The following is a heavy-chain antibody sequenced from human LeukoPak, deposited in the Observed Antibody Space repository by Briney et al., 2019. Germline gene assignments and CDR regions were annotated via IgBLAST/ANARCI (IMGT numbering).Heavy chain of an antibody. CDR1: GGSISSGGYS. V-gene: IGHV4-30-4*07. CDR2: IYYSGST. CDR3: ARAGSSSWPHYYYYMDV. Sequence: SETLSLTCAVSGGSISSGGYSWSWIRQPPGKGLEWIGYIYYSGSTYYNPSLKSRVTISVDTSKNQFSLKLSSVTAADTAVYYCARAGSSSWPHYYYYMDVWGKGTTVTISS. J-gene: IGHJ6*03. D-gene: IGHD6-13*01.